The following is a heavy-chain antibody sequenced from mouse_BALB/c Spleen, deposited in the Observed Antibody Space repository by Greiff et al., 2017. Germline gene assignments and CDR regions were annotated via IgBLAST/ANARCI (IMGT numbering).Heavy chain of an antibody. D-gene: IGHD2-5*01. CDR2: INSNGGST. CDR3: ARSNYPYYYAMDY. Sequence: DVMLVESGGGLVQPGGSLKLSCAASGFTFSSYGMSWVRQTPDKRLELVATINSNGGSTYYPDSVKGRFTISRDNAKNTLYLQMSSLKSEDTAMYYCARSNYPYYYAMDYWGQGTSVTVSS. J-gene: IGHJ4*01. V-gene: IGHV5-6-3*01. CDR1: GFTFSSYG.